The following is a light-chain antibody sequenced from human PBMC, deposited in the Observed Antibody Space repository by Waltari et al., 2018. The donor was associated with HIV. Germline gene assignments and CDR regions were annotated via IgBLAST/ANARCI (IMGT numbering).Light chain of an antibody. CDR2: QDT. J-gene: IGLJ2*01. CDR3: QAWDRSVV. CDR1: QLGDNF. Sequence: SYELTQPPSVSVSPGQTASIPCSGDQLGDNFVCWYQQRPGQSPVLVIYQDTKRPSGIPERFSGSNSGNTATLTITGTQSMDEADYYCQAWDRSVVFGGGTKLTVL. V-gene: IGLV3-1*01.